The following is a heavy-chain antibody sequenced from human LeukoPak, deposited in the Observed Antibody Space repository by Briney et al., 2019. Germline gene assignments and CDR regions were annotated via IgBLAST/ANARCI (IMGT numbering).Heavy chain of an antibody. V-gene: IGHV1-46*01. CDR3: ARENEGSGWYYFDY. D-gene: IGHD6-19*01. Sequence: ASVKVSCKASGYTFTSYQMHWERQAPEHGLEWMGIINPSAGSTSYAQKFQGRVTMTRDTSTSTGYMELSSLRSEDTAVYYCARENEGSGWYYFDYWGQGTLVSVSS. CDR2: INPSAGST. CDR1: GYTFTSYQ. J-gene: IGHJ4*02.